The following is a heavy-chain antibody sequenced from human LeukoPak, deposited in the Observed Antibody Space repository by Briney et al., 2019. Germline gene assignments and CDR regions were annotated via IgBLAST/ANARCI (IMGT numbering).Heavy chain of an antibody. Sequence: EASVKVSCKASGYTFTSYGISWVRQAPGQGLEWMGWISAYNGNTNYAQKLQGRVTMTTDTSTSTAYMELRSLRSDDTAVYYCARASQQQLPYAWFDPWGQGTLVTASS. V-gene: IGHV1-18*01. J-gene: IGHJ5*02. CDR1: GYTFTSYG. D-gene: IGHD6-13*01. CDR3: ARASQQQLPYAWFDP. CDR2: ISAYNGNT.